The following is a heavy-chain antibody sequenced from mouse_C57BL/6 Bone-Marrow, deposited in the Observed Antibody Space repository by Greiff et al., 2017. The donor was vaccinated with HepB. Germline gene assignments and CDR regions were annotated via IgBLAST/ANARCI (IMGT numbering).Heavy chain of an antibody. CDR3: ARSGLHYYGSSYYYAMDY. J-gene: IGHJ4*01. D-gene: IGHD1-1*01. V-gene: IGHV1-75*01. Sequence: VQLQQSGPELVKPGASVKISCKASGYTFTDYYINWVKQRPGQGLEWIGWIFPGSGSTYYNEKFKGKATLTVDKSSSTAYMLLSSLTSEASAVYFCARSGLHYYGSSYYYAMDYWGQGTSVTVSS. CDR2: IFPGSGST. CDR1: GYTFTDYY.